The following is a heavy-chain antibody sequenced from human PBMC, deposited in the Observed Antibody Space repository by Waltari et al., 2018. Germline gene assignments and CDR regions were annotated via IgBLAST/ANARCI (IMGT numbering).Heavy chain of an antibody. CDR2: INPSGGST. CDR1: GYTFTSYY. Sequence: QVQLVQSGAEVKKPGASVKDSCKASGYTFTSYYMHWVRQAPGQGLEWMGIINPSGGSTSYAQMCQGRVTITADESTSTAYMELSSLRSEDTSVYYCVGGGYDSPPPSFDYWGQGTLVTVSS. V-gene: IGHV1-46*01. CDR3: VGGGYDSPPPSFDY. J-gene: IGHJ4*02. D-gene: IGHD5-12*01.